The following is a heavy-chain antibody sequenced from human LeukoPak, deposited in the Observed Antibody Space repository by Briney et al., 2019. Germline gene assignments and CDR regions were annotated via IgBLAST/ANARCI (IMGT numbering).Heavy chain of an antibody. V-gene: IGHV4-39*01. D-gene: IGHD3-10*01. CDR2: IYYSGRT. J-gene: IGHJ4*02. Sequence: SETLSLTCTVSGGSISSSTYYWGWVRQPPGKGLEWVGSIYYSGRTYYNPSLKSRVTISVDTSKNQFSLRLSSVTAADTAVYYCARHGSGSYYNGVIDYWGQGTLVTVSS. CDR3: ARHGSGSYYNGVIDY. CDR1: GGSISSSTYY.